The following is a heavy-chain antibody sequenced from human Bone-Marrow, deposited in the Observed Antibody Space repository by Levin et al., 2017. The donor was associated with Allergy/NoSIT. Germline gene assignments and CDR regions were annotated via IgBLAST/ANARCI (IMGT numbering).Heavy chain of an antibody. D-gene: IGHD6-13*01. Sequence: SETLSLTCSVSGLSVNTPFYWGWLRQAPGKGLEWIGSGFEFGNPYYNPLLERRYTISVDTSRNQFSLNVTSPTVADTAIYYCARGGTTWYRSHFDYWGQGLLVTVSS. CDR2: GFEFGNP. J-gene: IGHJ4*02. V-gene: IGHV4-38-2*02. CDR3: ARGGTTWYRSHFDY. CDR1: GLSVNTPFY.